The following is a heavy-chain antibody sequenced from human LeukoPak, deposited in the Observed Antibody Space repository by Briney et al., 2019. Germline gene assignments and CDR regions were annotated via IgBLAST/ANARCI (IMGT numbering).Heavy chain of an antibody. J-gene: IGHJ4*02. CDR2: IASDGSST. V-gene: IGHV3-74*01. CDR1: GFTFSSYW. CDR3: ARGSEWELLSCDY. Sequence: GGSLRLSCAASGFTFSSYWMNWVRQAPGKGLVWVSRIASDGSSTTYADSVKGRFSISRDNAKNTLYLQMNSLRAEDTAVYYCARGSEWELLSCDYWGQGTLVTVSS. D-gene: IGHD1-26*01.